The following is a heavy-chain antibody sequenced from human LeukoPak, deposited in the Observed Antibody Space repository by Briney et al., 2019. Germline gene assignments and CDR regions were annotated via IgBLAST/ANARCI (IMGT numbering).Heavy chain of an antibody. CDR2: ISGSGGST. V-gene: IGHV3-23*01. CDR1: GFTFSSYA. CDR3: AKDYGKGTMVRGVIIMGY. D-gene: IGHD3-10*01. Sequence: GGSLRLSCAASGFTFSSYAMSWVRQAPGKGLEWVSAISGSGGSTYYVDSVKGRFTISRDNSKNTLYLQMNSLRAEDTAVYYCAKDYGKGTMVRGVIIMGYWGQGTLVTVSS. J-gene: IGHJ4*02.